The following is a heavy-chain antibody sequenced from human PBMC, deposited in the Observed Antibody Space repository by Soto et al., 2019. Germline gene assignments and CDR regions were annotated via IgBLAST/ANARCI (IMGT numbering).Heavy chain of an antibody. Sequence: GGSLRLSCAASGFTFSSYAMSWVRQAPGKGLEWVSAISGSGGSTYYADSVKGRFTISRDNSKNTLYLQMNSLRAEDTAVYYCEKDGWYRSAWYSDFDYWGQGTLVTVSS. J-gene: IGHJ4*02. CDR3: EKDGWYRSAWYSDFDY. V-gene: IGHV3-23*01. CDR2: ISGSGGST. CDR1: GFTFSSYA. D-gene: IGHD6-19*01.